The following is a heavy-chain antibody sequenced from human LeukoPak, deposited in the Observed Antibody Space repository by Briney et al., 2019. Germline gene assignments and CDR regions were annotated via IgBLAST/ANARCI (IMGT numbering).Heavy chain of an antibody. V-gene: IGHV3-15*01. D-gene: IGHD6-13*01. CDR2: IKSKTDGGTT. Sequence: GGSLRLSCAASGFTFSNAWMSWVRQAPGKGLEGVGRIKSKTDGGTTDYAAPVKGRLTISRDDSKNTLYLQMNSLKTEDTAVYYCTSRCIAAAGTTPWGQGTLVTVSS. CDR3: TSRCIAAAGTTP. J-gene: IGHJ5*02. CDR1: GFTFSNAW.